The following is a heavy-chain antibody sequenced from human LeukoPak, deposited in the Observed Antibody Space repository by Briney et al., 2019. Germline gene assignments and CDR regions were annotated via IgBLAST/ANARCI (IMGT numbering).Heavy chain of an antibody. Sequence: SETLSPTCSVSGGSISDNYWSWIRQPPGKGLEWIGYAYYSGHTNYNSSLKSRVTMSLDTSKSQFSLRLSSVTAADTAVYFCARHPFATPFDYWGPGTLVTVSS. CDR1: GGSISDNY. D-gene: IGHD2-15*01. CDR3: ARHPFATPFDY. V-gene: IGHV4-59*08. J-gene: IGHJ4*02. CDR2: AYYSGHT.